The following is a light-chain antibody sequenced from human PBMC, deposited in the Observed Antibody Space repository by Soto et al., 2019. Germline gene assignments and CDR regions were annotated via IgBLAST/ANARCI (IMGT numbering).Light chain of an antibody. J-gene: IGKJ4*01. Sequence: DIQMTQSPSSLSASVGDRVTITCQASQDISDFLNWYQQKPGKAPKILISDASNLQSGVPSRFSGSGSGRHFTFTTSSLQPEDIATYYGQQYDNLVTFGGGTKVQIK. CDR2: DAS. V-gene: IGKV1-33*01. CDR3: QQYDNLVT. CDR1: QDISDF.